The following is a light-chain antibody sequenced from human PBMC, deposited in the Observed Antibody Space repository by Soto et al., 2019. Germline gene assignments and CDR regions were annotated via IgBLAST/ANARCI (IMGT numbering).Light chain of an antibody. CDR3: QHSNIHPWT. CDR1: QSISSW. Sequence: DIQMTKSPSTLSASLGDRFTITCRASQSISSWLAWYQQKPGKAPKLLINKASSLESGVPSRFSGSGSGTEFTLTISSLQPDDFTPYYCQHSNIHPWTFGQGTKVDI. J-gene: IGKJ1*01. V-gene: IGKV1-5*03. CDR2: KAS.